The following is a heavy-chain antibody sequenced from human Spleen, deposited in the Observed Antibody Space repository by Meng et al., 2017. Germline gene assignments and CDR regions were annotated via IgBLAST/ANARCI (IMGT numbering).Heavy chain of an antibody. Sequence: GAFLMFSCAASGFTFSSYAMHWVRQAPGKGLERVAIIPYDGSTKYYADSVKGRFTISRDNSKNTLYLQMNILRTEDTAVYYCASDWEIVGATPFDYLGQGTLVTVSS. CDR2: IPYDGSTK. CDR3: ASDWEIVGATPFDY. V-gene: IGHV3-30*01. CDR1: GFTFSSYA. D-gene: IGHD1-26*01. J-gene: IGHJ4*02.